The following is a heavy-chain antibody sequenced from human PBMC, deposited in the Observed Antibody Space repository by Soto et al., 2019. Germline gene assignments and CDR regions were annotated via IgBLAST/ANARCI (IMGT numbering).Heavy chain of an antibody. CDR1: GGSFSGYY. CDR2: INHSGST. CDR3: ASSSLYGMDV. Sequence: SETLSLTCAVYGGSFSGYYWSWIRQPPGKGLEWIGEINHSGSTNYNPSLKSRVTLSVDTSKNQFSLKVGSVTAADTAVYYCASSSLYGMDVWGQGTTVTVSS. J-gene: IGHJ6*02. V-gene: IGHV4-34*01.